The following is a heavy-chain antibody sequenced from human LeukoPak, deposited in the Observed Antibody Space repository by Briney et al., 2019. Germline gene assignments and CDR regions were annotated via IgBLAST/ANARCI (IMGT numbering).Heavy chain of an antibody. CDR3: ARDYYYDSSGYSPDY. J-gene: IGHJ4*02. CDR2: ISYDGSNK. CDR1: GFTFSSYA. D-gene: IGHD3-22*01. V-gene: IGHV3-30*01. Sequence: GRSLRLFCAASGFTFSSYAMHWVRQAPGKGLEWVAVISYDGSNKYYADSVKGRFTISRDNSKNTLYLQMNSLRAEDTAVYYCARDYYYDSSGYSPDYWGQGTLVTVSS.